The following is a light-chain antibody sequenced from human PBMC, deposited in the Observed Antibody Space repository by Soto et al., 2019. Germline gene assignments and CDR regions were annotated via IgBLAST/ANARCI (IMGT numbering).Light chain of an antibody. V-gene: IGLV2-23*02. CDR2: EVT. Sequence: QSVLTQPASVSGSPGQSITISCTGTSSGVGSHNFVSWYQQRPGKAPKLMIFEVTKRPSGVSSRFSASKSGNTASLTISGVQAEDEADYYCCSYAGTTSWVFGGGTQLTVL. CDR3: CSYAGTTSWV. CDR1: SSGVGSHNF. J-gene: IGLJ3*02.